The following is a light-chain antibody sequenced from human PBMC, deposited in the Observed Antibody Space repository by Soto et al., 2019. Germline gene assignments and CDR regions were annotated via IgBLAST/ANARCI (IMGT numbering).Light chain of an antibody. CDR1: SSNVGDNF. CDR2: DNH. J-gene: IGLJ3*02. CDR3: ATWDGSLSVVV. V-gene: IGLV1-51*01. Sequence: QSALTQPPSVSAAPGQRVTISCSGNSSNVGDNFVSWYQQPPEAAPKLLIYDNHKRPSGIPDRFSGSKSGTSATLGITVLQTGDEADYYCATWDGSLSVVVFGGGTKLTVL.